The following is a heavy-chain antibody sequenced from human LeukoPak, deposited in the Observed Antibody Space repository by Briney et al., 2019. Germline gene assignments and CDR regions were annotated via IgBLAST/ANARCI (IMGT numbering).Heavy chain of an antibody. Sequence: SETLSLTCSVSGGSITDSYWSWIRQPPGRGLEWIGYIFYTGDTNSNPSLKSRVTVSLDTSKNQFSLRLTSVTAADTAVYYCARHPFATPFDYWGLGILVTVSS. CDR2: IFYTGDT. CDR1: GGSITDSY. V-gene: IGHV4-59*08. D-gene: IGHD2-15*01. CDR3: ARHPFATPFDY. J-gene: IGHJ4*02.